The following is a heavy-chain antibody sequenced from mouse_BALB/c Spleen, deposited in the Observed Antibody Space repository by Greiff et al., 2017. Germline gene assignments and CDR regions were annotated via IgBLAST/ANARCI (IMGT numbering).Heavy chain of an antibody. V-gene: IGHV14-3*02. D-gene: IGHD1-2*01. CDR1: GFNIKDTY. J-gene: IGHJ1*01. CDR2: IDPANGNT. CDR3: APTANWYFDV. Sequence: EVQLQQSGAELVKPGASVKLSCTASGFNIKDTYMHWVKQRPEQGLEWIGRIDPANGNTKYDPKFPGKATITADTSSNTAYLQLSSLTSEDTAVYYCAPTANWYFDVWGAGTTVTVSS.